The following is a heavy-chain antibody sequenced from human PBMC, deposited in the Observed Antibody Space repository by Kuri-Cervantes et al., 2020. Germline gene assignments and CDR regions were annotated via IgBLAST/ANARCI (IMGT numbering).Heavy chain of an antibody. CDR2: IIPIFGTA. Sequence: SVKVSCKASGGTFSSYAISWVRQAPGQGLEWTGGIIPIFGTANYAQKFQGRVTITADESTSTAYMELSSLRSEDTAVYYCARELRITIFGVVTTNNWFDPWGQGTLVTVSS. D-gene: IGHD3-3*01. J-gene: IGHJ5*02. V-gene: IGHV1-69*13. CDR1: GGTFSSYA. CDR3: ARELRITIFGVVTTNNWFDP.